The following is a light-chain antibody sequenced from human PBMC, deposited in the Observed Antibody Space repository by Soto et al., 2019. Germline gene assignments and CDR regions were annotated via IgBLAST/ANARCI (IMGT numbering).Light chain of an antibody. J-gene: IGKJ5*01. V-gene: IGKV3-20*01. CDR2: GAS. CDR1: QSVNSRR. Sequence: EIMLTQSPGTLSLSPGERATLSCRASQSVNSRRLAWYQQKPGQAPRFLIYGASTRPIGIPDRFIGSGSGTDFTLTISRLEPEDFGVYYCQQYGSSLIFCQGTRLEIK. CDR3: QQYGSSLI.